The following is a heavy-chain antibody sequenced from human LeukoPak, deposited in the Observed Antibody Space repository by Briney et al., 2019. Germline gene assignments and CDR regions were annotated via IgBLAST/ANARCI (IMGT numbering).Heavy chain of an antibody. Sequence: SETLSLTCTVSGGSISSYYWSWIRQPAGKALEWIGRIYTSGSTNYNPSLKSRVTMSVDTSKNQFSLKLSSVTAADTAVYYCAGDYYGSGSYSNWFDPWGQGTLVTVSS. CDR3: AGDYYGSGSYSNWFDP. D-gene: IGHD3-10*01. CDR2: IYTSGST. V-gene: IGHV4-4*07. CDR1: GGSISSYY. J-gene: IGHJ5*02.